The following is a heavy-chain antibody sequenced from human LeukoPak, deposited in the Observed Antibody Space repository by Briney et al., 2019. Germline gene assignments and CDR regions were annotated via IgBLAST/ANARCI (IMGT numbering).Heavy chain of an antibody. D-gene: IGHD2-2*01. CDR1: GGSISSSSYY. Sequence: SETLSLTCTVSGGSISSSSYYWSWIRQPPGKGLEWIGEINHSGSTNYNPSLKSRVTISVDTSKNQFSLKLSSVTAADTAVYYCARGDIVVVPALDYWGQGTLVTVSS. CDR3: ARGDIVVVPALDY. J-gene: IGHJ4*02. V-gene: IGHV4-39*07. CDR2: INHSGST.